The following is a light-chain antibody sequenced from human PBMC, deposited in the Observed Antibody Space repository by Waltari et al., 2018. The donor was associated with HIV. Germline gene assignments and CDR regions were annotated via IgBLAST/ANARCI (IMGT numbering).Light chain of an antibody. CDR1: SSNIANNY. J-gene: IGLJ2*01. Sequence: QSVLTQPPSVSAAPGQKVTISCSGSSSNIANNYVSWYQQLPGTAPKLLIYEKNRRPSGNPERISGSKSGTAATLGITRLQTGDEADYYGATWDSILTAGVFGGGTKLTVL. CDR3: ATWDSILTAGV. V-gene: IGLV1-51*02. CDR2: EKN.